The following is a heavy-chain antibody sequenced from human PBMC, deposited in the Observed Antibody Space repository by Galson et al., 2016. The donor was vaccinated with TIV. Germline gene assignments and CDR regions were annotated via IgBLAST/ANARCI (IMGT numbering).Heavy chain of an antibody. CDR2: IVPIFRTP. D-gene: IGHD3-22*01. Sequence: SVKVSCKASEDTFSNHAISWARQAPGQGLEWMGRIVPIFRTPTYAQKFQGRVTLNADESTSTAYMELSNLRSEDTAVYYCAREMYFYDSSRKGDAFDVWGQGSMVTVSS. CDR3: AREMYFYDSSRKGDAFDV. V-gene: IGHV1-69*13. J-gene: IGHJ3*01. CDR1: EDTFSNHA.